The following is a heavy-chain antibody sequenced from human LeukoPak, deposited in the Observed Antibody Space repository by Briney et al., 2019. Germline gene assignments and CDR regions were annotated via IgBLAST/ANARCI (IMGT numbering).Heavy chain of an antibody. J-gene: IGHJ6*03. CDR2: VYYSGT. D-gene: IGHD2-2*01. CDR3: VRSASSHSHYIDV. CDR1: GDSISRYF. Sequence: SGTLSLTCSVSGDSISRYFWSWIRQPPGKGLEWIGYVYYSGTKYSHASTSRVTISVDTSKNQFSLNLNSVIAADTAVYYCVRSASSHSHYIDVWGKGTPVTVSS. V-gene: IGHV4-59*01.